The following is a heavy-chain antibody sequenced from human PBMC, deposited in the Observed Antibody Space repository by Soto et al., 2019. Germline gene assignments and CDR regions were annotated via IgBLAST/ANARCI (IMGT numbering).Heavy chain of an antibody. Sequence: ASVKVSRKASRYTFTGYYMHWVRQAPGQGLEWMGWINPNSGGTNYAQKFQGWVTMTRDTSISTAYMELSRLRSDDTAVYYCARLNSSSWFPAGYFDYWGQGTLVTVSS. CDR2: INPNSGGT. CDR3: ARLNSSSWFPAGYFDY. CDR1: RYTFTGYY. J-gene: IGHJ4*02. V-gene: IGHV1-2*04. D-gene: IGHD6-13*01.